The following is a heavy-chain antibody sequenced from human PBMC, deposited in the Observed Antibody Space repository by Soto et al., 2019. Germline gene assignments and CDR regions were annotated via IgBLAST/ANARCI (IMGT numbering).Heavy chain of an antibody. CDR2: EYSGST. CDR1: GASISRDH. CDR3: ATYTCDGGGRGY. J-gene: IGHJ4*02. V-gene: IGHV4-59*08. D-gene: IGHD3-16*01. Sequence: QVQLQESGPGLVKPSETLFLSCSVSGASISRDHWNWIRQPPGKGLEWIGEYSGSTNYNPSLKSRVTISVDTSKNQFSLKLSSVTAADTAVYFCATYTCDGGGRGYWGQRTLVTVSS.